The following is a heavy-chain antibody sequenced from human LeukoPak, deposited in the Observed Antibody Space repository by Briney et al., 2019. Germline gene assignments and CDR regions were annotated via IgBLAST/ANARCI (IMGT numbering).Heavy chain of an antibody. CDR2: ITLSSSTI. V-gene: IGHV3-48*01. Sequence: GGSLRLSCAVSGFNFNNYNMNWVRQAPGEGLEWVSYITLSSSTIYYADSVKGRFTVSRDNAKNSLYLQMNSLRAEDTAVYYCARGLSEWLLNYYYYYYMDVWGKGTTVTVPS. CDR3: ARGLSEWLLNYYYYYYMDV. J-gene: IGHJ6*03. D-gene: IGHD3-3*01. CDR1: GFNFNNYN.